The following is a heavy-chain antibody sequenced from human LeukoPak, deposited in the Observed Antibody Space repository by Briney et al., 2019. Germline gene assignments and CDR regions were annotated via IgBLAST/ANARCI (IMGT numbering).Heavy chain of an antibody. CDR2: ISSSSSYI. CDR3: TRVGYIDEGIDY. J-gene: IGHJ4*02. D-gene: IGHD5-24*01. Sequence: GGSLRLSCAASGFTFSSYSMNWVRQAPGKGLEWVSSISSSSSYIYYADSVKGRFTISRDNAKNPLYLQMNSLRAEDTAIYYCTRVGYIDEGIDYWGQGTLVTVSS. V-gene: IGHV3-21*01. CDR1: GFTFSSYS.